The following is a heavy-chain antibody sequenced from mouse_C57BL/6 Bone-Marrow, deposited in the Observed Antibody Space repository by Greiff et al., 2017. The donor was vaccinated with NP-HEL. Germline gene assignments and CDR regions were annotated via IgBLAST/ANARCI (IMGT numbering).Heavy chain of an antibody. CDR1: GFTFSSYA. CDR2: ISDGGSYT. D-gene: IGHD1-1*01. J-gene: IGHJ2*01. V-gene: IGHV5-4*01. Sequence: EVMLVESGGGLVKPGGSLKLSCAASGFTFSSYAMSWVRQTPEKRLEWVATISDGGSYTYYPDNVQGRFTISRDNAKNNLYLQMSHLKSEDTAMYYCARDPYYYGSRGFDYWGQGTTLTVSS. CDR3: ARDPYYYGSRGFDY.